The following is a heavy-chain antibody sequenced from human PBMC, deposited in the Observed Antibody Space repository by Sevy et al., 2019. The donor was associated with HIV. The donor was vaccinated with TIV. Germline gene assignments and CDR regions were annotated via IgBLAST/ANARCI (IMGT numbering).Heavy chain of an antibody. J-gene: IGHJ4*02. D-gene: IGHD2-15*01. CDR2: ISSSGSTI. CDR1: GFTFSDYY. Sequence: GGSLRLSCAASGFTFSDYYMSWIRQAPGKGLEWVSYISSSGSTIYYADSVKGRFTISRDNTKNSLYLQMNSLRAEDTAVYYCAREAVVAANVGGFDYWGQGTLVTVSS. V-gene: IGHV3-11*01. CDR3: AREAVVAANVGGFDY.